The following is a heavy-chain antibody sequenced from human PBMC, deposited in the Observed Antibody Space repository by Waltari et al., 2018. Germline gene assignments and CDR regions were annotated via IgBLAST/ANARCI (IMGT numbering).Heavy chain of an antibody. CDR2: INTDGSFT. Sequence: EVQLVESGGGLVQPGGSLRLSCAVSGFTFSSYWMHCCRQTPGEGLVWLSRINTDGSFTNDAYSVEGRFTMSRDNAKDTVYLQMNSLRAEDTAIYYCVRGSLNPGFDYWGQGTLVTVSS. J-gene: IGHJ4*02. V-gene: IGHV3-74*01. CDR3: VRGSLNPGFDY. CDR1: GFTFSSYW.